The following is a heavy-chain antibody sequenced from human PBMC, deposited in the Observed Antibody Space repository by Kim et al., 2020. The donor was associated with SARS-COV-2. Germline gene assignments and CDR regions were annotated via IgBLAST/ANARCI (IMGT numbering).Heavy chain of an antibody. D-gene: IGHD6-13*01. CDR2: IRSKANSYAT. CDR3: TTPFGIAAAGTSINDYYYYGMDV. Sequence: GGSLRLSCAASGFTFSGSAMHWVRQASGKGLEWVGRIRSKANSYATAYAASVKGRFTISRDDSKNTAYLQMNSLKTEDTAVYYCTTPFGIAAAGTSINDYYYYGMDVWGQGTTVTVSS. CDR1: GFTFSGSA. J-gene: IGHJ6*02. V-gene: IGHV3-73*01.